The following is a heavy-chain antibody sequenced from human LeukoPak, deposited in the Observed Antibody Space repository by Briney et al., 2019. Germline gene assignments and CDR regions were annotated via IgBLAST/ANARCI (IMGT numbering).Heavy chain of an antibody. CDR1: GFTFSSYA. CDR3: ARELFPRYFDL. CDR2: ISYDGSNK. V-gene: IGHV3-30-3*01. Sequence: GGSLRLSCAASGFTFSSYAMHWVRQAPGKGLEWVAVISYDGSNKYYADSVKGRFTISRDNSKNTLYLQMNSLRAEDTAVYHCARELFPRYFDLWGRGTLVTVSS. J-gene: IGHJ2*01. D-gene: IGHD2-21*01.